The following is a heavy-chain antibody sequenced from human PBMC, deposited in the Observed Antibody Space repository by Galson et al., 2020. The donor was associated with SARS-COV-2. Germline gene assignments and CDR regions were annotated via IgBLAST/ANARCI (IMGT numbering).Heavy chain of an antibody. CDR2: ISWNSGSI. J-gene: IGHJ4*02. D-gene: IGHD3-10*01. CDR1: GFTFDDYA. V-gene: IGHV3-9*01. Sequence: GGSLRLSCAASGFTFDDYAMHWVRQAPGKGLEWVSGISWNSGSIGYADSVKGRFTISRDNAKNSLYLQMNSLRAEDTALYYCAKDIVYYGSGSSGFDYWGQGTLVTVSS. CDR3: AKDIVYYGSGSSGFDY.